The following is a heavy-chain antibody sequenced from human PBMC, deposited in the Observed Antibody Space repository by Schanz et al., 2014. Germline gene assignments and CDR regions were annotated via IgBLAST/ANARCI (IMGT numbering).Heavy chain of an antibody. CDR3: ARDRRFFDRDDLYYFDS. Sequence: QVQLVQSGAEVKKPGASVKVSCKASGYTFTSYGISWVRQAPGQGLEWMGWISAYNGNTKYPQKLQGRVTMTTDTSTSTVYMELRSLRSDDTAVVYCARDRRFFDRDDLYYFDSWGQGTLVTVSS. CDR1: GYTFTSYG. V-gene: IGHV1-18*01. CDR2: ISAYNGNT. J-gene: IGHJ4*02. D-gene: IGHD3-3*01.